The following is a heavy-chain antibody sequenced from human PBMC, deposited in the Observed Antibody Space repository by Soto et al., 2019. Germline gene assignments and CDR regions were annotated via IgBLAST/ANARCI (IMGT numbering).Heavy chain of an antibody. V-gene: IGHV3-30*18. CDR2: ISYDGSNK. CDR1: GFTFSSYG. D-gene: IGHD6-6*01. J-gene: IGHJ4*02. CDR3: AKDGNSSSSPEFDY. Sequence: GGSLRLSCAASGFTFSSYGMHWVRQAPGKGLEWVAVISYDGSNKYYADSVKGRFTISRDNSKNTLYLQMNSLRAEDTAVYYCAKDGNSSSSPEFDYWGQGTLVTVSS.